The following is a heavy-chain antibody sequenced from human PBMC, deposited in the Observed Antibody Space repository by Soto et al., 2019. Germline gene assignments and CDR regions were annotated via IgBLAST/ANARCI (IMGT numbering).Heavy chain of an antibody. CDR1: GGTFNSYA. CDR2: TIPMFGTT. D-gene: IGHD3-22*01. CDR3: TRCGIRYHSIGYYLGIDGMDV. Sequence: QVQLVQSGAEVKKPESSVRVSCKASGGTFNSYAITWVRQAPGQGLEWMGGTIPMFGTTNYAEKFQGRVTXSXXXSXXTAYMERSSLRSEDTAVYYCTRCGIRYHSIGYYLGIDGMDVWGQGTTVIVSS. J-gene: IGHJ6*02. V-gene: IGHV1-69*05.